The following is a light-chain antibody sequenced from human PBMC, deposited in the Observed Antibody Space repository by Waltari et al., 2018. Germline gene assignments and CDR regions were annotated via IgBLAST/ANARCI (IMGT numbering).Light chain of an antibody. Sequence: QSALTQAASVTGSPGQSITISCPGTSSNVGGYNYVPWYQQYPGKAPKLMIYDVSNRPSGVSNRFSGSKSGNTASLTISGLQAEDEADYYCSSYTSSRTRVFGGGTKLTVL. CDR2: DVS. CDR1: SSNVGGYNY. V-gene: IGLV2-14*01. CDR3: SSYTSSRTRV. J-gene: IGLJ3*02.